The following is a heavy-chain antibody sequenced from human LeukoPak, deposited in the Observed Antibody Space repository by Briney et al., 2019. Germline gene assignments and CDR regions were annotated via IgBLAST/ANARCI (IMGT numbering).Heavy chain of an antibody. J-gene: IGHJ6*03. CDR2: IIPIFGTA. CDR1: GGTFSSYA. V-gene: IGHV1-69*05. CDR3: AREAAMGDYYYYHMDV. D-gene: IGHD5-18*01. Sequence: ASVKVSCKASGGTFSSYAISWVRQAPGQGLEWMGRIIPIFGTANYAQKFQGRVTITTDESTSTAYMELSSLRSEDTAVYYCAREAAMGDYYYYHMDVWGKGTTVTVSS.